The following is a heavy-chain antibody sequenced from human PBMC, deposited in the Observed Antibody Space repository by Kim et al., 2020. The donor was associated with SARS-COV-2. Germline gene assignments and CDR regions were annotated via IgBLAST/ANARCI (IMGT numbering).Heavy chain of an antibody. V-gene: IGHV3-74*01. D-gene: IGHD6-13*01. CDR3: ARGSFQQGFDP. CDR2: IKSDGSDT. J-gene: IGHJ5*02. Sequence: GGSLRLSCEASGFTFSSYWMNWVRQGPGKGLVWVSRIKSDGSDTHYADSVKGRFTISRDNAKNTLHLQLNSLGGEDTAIYYCARGSFQQGFDPWGQGTLVNVSS. CDR1: GFTFSSYW.